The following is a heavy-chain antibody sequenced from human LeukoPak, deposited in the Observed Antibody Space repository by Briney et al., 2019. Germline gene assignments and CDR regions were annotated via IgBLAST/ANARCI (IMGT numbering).Heavy chain of an antibody. CDR1: GGTFSSYA. CDR3: ARAPAAMTGYYFDY. CDR2: IIPIFGTA. J-gene: IGHJ4*02. Sequence: GASVKVSCKASGGTFSSYAISWVRQAPGQGLEWMGGIIPIFGTANYAQKFQGRVTITADESTSTAHMELSSLRSEDTAVYYCARAPAAMTGYYFDYWGQGTLVTVSS. V-gene: IGHV1-69*13. D-gene: IGHD2-2*01.